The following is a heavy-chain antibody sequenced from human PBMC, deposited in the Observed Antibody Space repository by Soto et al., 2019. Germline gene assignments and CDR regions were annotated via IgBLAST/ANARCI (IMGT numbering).Heavy chain of an antibody. Sequence: SETLSLTCTVSGGSLSSGDYYWSWIRQPPGKGLEWIGYIYYSGSTYYNPSLKSRVTISVDTSKNQFSLKLSSVTAADTAVYYCARDVNDYGDYGSGSIDYWGQGTLVTVSS. CDR2: IYYSGST. D-gene: IGHD4-17*01. V-gene: IGHV4-30-4*01. J-gene: IGHJ4*02. CDR3: ARDVNDYGDYGSGSIDY. CDR1: GGSLSSGDYY.